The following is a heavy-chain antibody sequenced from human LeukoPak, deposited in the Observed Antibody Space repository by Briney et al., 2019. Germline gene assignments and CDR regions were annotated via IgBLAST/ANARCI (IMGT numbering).Heavy chain of an antibody. Sequence: GGSLRLSCVASGFTYSNYNMEWVRQAPGKGLEWVSSIGTSSAYIYYADSVRGRFTISRDNVKNSVFLHMNSLRAEDTAVYYCARLLGTGLGKYYFDYWGQGTLVIVSS. CDR1: GFTYSNYN. J-gene: IGHJ4*02. CDR3: ARLLGTGLGKYYFDY. D-gene: IGHD3-10*01. CDR2: IGTSSAYI. V-gene: IGHV3-21*01.